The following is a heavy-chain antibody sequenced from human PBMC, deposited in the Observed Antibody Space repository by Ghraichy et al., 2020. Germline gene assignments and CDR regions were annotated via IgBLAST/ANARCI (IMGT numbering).Heavy chain of an antibody. Sequence: GGSLRLSCAASGFTFGSYAMHWVRQVPGRGLEWVSTLGADGRSTFYADSVKGRFTISRDKSKRTMYLQMNSLRADDTAVYYCAKEGGRLGEGAFDVWGQGTKVTVSS. CDR1: GFTFGSYA. J-gene: IGHJ3*01. V-gene: IGHV3-23*01. D-gene: IGHD3-10*01. CDR2: LGADGRST. CDR3: AKEGGRLGEGAFDV.